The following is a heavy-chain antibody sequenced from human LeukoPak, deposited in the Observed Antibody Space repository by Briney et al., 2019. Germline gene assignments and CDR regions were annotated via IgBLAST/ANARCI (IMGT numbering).Heavy chain of an antibody. V-gene: IGHV3-33*01. D-gene: IGHD2-21*02. CDR1: GFTFRNHG. CDR2: VWYDGSNQ. CDR3: ARWGDGKRFDY. J-gene: IGHJ4*02. Sequence: GGSLRLSCAASGFTFRNHGMHWVRQAPGKGLEWVAVVWYDGSNQYYADSVKGRFTISRDNSKNTLSLQMDSLRDEDTAMYCCARWGDGKRFDYWGQGTPVTVSS.